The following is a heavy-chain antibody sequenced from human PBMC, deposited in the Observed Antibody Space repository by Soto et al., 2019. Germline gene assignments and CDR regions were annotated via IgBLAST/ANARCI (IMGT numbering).Heavy chain of an antibody. CDR3: ARDRIAVAGNPEYFQH. Sequence: GGSLRLSCVASGFIFSDHYMDWVRQAPGKGLEWVGRTRNKANDYTTEYAASVKGRFTISRDNSKNTLYLQMNSLRAEDTAVYYCARDRIAVAGNPEYFQHWGQGTLVTVSS. D-gene: IGHD6-19*01. J-gene: IGHJ1*01. CDR1: GFIFSDHY. V-gene: IGHV3-72*01. CDR2: TRNKANDYTT.